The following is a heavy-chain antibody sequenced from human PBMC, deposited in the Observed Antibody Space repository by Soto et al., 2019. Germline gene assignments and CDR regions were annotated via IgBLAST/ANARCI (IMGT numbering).Heavy chain of an antibody. D-gene: IGHD7-27*01. CDR3: AGRMGTGYYYGMDV. J-gene: IGHJ6*02. CDR2: IDPSDSYT. V-gene: IGHV5-10-1*01. Sequence: GESLKISCKGSGYNFPNYWISWVRQMPGKCLEWMVRIDPSDSYTDYSPSFQGHVTISADKAISTAYLQWSSLQASDTAMYYCAGRMGTGYYYGMDVWGQGTKVTHSS. CDR1: GYNFPNYW.